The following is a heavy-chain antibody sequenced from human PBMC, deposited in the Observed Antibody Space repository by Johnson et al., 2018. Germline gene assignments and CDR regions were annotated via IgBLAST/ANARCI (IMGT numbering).Heavy chain of an antibody. CDR1: GFTFSSYA. Sequence: EVQLVESGGGLVQPGRSLRLSCTASGFTFSSYAMNWVRQGPGMGLQWVSYISSSSNTVYYADSVKGRFTISRDDARDSLYLQMDSLRAEETAIYYCARESCGGSCYPGSYYYRDVWGEGTTVTVSS. V-gene: IGHV3-48*01. CDR2: ISSSSNTV. CDR3: ARESCGGSCYPGSYYYRDV. J-gene: IGHJ6*03. D-gene: IGHD2-15*01.